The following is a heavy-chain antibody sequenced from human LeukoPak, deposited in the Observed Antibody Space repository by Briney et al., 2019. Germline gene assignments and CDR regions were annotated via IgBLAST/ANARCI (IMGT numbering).Heavy chain of an antibody. CDR1: GYTFTGYY. CDR2: ISPNSGGT. V-gene: IGHV1-2*02. Sequence: ASVKVSCKASGYTFTGYYMHWVRQAPGQGLEWMGWISPNSGGTNYAQKFQGRVTMTRDTSISTAYMELSRLRSDDTAVYYCARFLGYCSGGSCYANDYWGQGTLVTVSS. D-gene: IGHD2-15*01. CDR3: ARFLGYCSGGSCYANDY. J-gene: IGHJ4*02.